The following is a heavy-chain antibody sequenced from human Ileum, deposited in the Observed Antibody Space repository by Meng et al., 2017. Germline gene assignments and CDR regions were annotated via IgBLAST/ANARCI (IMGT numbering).Heavy chain of an antibody. CDR2: ISSGGGTT. CDR3: AKRDNIVYPPFDY. D-gene: IGHD5/OR15-5a*01. CDR1: GFTFSTYA. V-gene: IGHV3-23*01. Sequence: GGSLRLSCAASGFTFSTYAMSWVRQAPGKGLEWVSSISSGGGTTYYADSVKGRFTISRDNSKNTLYLQMNSLRAEDTAVYFCAKRDNIVYPPFDYWGQGNLVTVSS. J-gene: IGHJ4*02.